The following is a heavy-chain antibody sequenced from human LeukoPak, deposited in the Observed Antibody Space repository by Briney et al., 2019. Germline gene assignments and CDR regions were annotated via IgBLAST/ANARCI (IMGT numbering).Heavy chain of an antibody. J-gene: IGHJ5*02. D-gene: IGHD2-2*01. CDR1: GFTFSNYA. CDR2: TSYDGTSK. V-gene: IGHV3-30-3*01. CDR3: ARSLGYCSSTSCYGSWFDP. Sequence: GGSLRLSCEASGFTFSNYAMHWVRQAPGKGLEWVAVTSYDGTSKYYADSVKGRFTISRDNSKNTLYLQLNSLRAEDTAVYYCARSLGYCSSTSCYGSWFDPWGQGTLVTVSS.